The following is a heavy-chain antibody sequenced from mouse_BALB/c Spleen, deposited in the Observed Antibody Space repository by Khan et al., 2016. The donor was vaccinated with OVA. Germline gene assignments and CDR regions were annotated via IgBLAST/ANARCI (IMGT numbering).Heavy chain of an antibody. CDR3: ARGNYYGYYFDY. CDR2: ISYSGCT. D-gene: IGHD1-1*01. CDR1: GYSITSGYA. J-gene: IGHJ2*01. Sequence: EVELVESGPGLVKPSQSLSLTCTVTGYSITSGYAWNWIRQFPGNKLEWMGYISYSGCTSYHPSLKSRISITRDTSKNQLFLQLNSVTTEDTATYYCARGNYYGYYFDYWGQGTPLTVSS. V-gene: IGHV3-2*02.